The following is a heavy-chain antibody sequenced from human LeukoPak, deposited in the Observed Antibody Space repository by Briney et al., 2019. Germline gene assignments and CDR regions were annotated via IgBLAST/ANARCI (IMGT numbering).Heavy chain of an antibody. D-gene: IGHD6-6*01. V-gene: IGHV4-34*01. CDR2: ISHSGSI. Sequence: SETLSLTCAVYGGSLSGDYLSWIRQPPGKGLERIGEISHSGSISYNPSLKSRVTISVDTSKNQLSLKVTSVTAADTGVYYCATGDVAARLGHWGQGTLVTVPS. CDR3: ATGDVAARLGH. J-gene: IGHJ5*02. CDR1: GGSLSGDY.